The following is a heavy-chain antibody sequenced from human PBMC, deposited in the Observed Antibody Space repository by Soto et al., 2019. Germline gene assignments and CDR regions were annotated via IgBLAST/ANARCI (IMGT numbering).Heavy chain of an antibody. CDR3: ARGFRSSNYVSSEYYFDY. D-gene: IGHD4-4*01. J-gene: IGHJ4*02. V-gene: IGHV3-13*01. CDR1: GFTFSSYD. Sequence: GGSLRLSCGASGFTFSSYDMHWVRQATGKGLEWVSAIGTAGDTYYPGSVKGRFTISRENAKNSLYLQMNSLRAEDTAVYYCARGFRSSNYVSSEYYFDYWGQGTLVTVSS. CDR2: IGTAGDT.